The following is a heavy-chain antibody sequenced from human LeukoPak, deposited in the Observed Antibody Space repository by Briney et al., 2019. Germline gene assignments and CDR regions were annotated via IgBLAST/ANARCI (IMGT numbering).Heavy chain of an antibody. Sequence: ASVKVSCKVSGYTLTELSMHWVRQAPGKGLEWMGGFDPEDGETIYAQKFQGRVTMTEDTSTDTAYMELSSLRSENTAVYYCANQEDYGGNSGIRYWGQGTLVTVSS. CDR2: FDPEDGET. CDR1: GYTLTELS. CDR3: ANQEDYGGNSGIRY. V-gene: IGHV1-24*01. J-gene: IGHJ4*02. D-gene: IGHD4-23*01.